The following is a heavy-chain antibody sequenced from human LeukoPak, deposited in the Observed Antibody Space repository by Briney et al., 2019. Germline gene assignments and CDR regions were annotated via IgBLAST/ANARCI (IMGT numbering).Heavy chain of an antibody. CDR3: ARGYCSSTSCLPFDY. J-gene: IGHJ4*02. CDR1: GGSISSYY. Sequence: SETLSLTCTVSGGSISSYYWSWLRQPAGKGLEWIGRIYASGSTNYNPSLKSRVTFSVDTSKNQFSLKLSSVTAADTAVYYCARGYCSSTSCLPFDYWGQGTLVTVSS. D-gene: IGHD2-2*01. V-gene: IGHV4-4*07. CDR2: IYASGST.